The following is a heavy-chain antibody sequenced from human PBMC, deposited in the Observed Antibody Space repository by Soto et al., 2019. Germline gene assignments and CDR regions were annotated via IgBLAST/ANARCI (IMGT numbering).Heavy chain of an antibody. CDR2: IYHSGST. V-gene: IGHV4-38-2*01. CDR1: GYSISSGYY. CDR3: ASSTYYDFWSCYWAFDY. D-gene: IGHD3-3*01. Sequence: PSETLSLTCAVSGYSISSGYYWGWIRQPPGKGLEWIGSIYHSGSTYYNPSLKSRVTISVDTSKNQFSLKLSSVTAADTAVYYCASSTYYDFWSCYWAFDYWGQGTLVTVSS. J-gene: IGHJ4*02.